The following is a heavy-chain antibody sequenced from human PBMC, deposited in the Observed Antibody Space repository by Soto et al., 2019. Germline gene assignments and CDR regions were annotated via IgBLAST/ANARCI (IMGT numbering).Heavy chain of an antibody. Sequence: ASGKVSCKASGYTFTDYGILWLRQAPGQGLEWMGWISIYYGNTDYSQKLQGRVTMTRDISTSTAYMELTSLRSDDTAVYYCAILPSEIYEYDFWGQGTPVTVSS. CDR2: ISIYYGNT. J-gene: IGHJ4*02. V-gene: IGHV1-18*01. CDR1: GYTFTDYG. D-gene: IGHD5-12*01. CDR3: AILPSEIYEYDF.